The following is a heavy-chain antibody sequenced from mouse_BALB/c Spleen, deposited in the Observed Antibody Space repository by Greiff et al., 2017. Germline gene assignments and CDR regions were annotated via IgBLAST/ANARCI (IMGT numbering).Heavy chain of an antibody. CDR2: IWAGGST. V-gene: IGHV2-9*02. D-gene: IGHD2-14*01. CDR1: GFSLTSYG. CDR3: ARGEVRRGGYAMDY. J-gene: IGHJ4*01. Sequence: VKLVESGPGLVAPSQSLSITCTVSGFSLTSYGVHWVRQPPGKGLEWLGVIWAGGSTNYNSALMSRLSISKDNSKSQVFLKMNSLQTDDTAMYYCARGEVRRGGYAMDYWGQGTSVTVSS.